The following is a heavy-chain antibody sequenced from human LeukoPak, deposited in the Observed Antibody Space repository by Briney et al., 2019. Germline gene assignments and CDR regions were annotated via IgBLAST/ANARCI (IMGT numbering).Heavy chain of an antibody. V-gene: IGHV1-69*04. CDR2: IIPILGIA. CDR1: GGTFSSYA. J-gene: IGHJ3*02. CDR3: ARGDSNDAFDI. D-gene: IGHD2-15*01. Sequence: ASVKVSCKASGGTFSSYAISWVRQAPGQGLEWMGRIIPILGIANYAQKFQGRVTITADKSTSTAYMELSSLRSEDTAVYYCARGDSNDAFDIWGQGTMVTVSS.